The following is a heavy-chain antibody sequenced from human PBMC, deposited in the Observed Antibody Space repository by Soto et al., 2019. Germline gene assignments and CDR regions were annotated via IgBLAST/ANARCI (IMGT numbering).Heavy chain of an antibody. J-gene: IGHJ6*02. CDR1: GGSISSSSYY. Sequence: TETLALTCTVSGGSISSSSYYWGWTRQPPGKGLEWIGSIYYSGSTYYNPSLKSRVTISVDTSKNQFSLKLSSVTAAETAVYYSERNIQLWSYYYYGMEVWCQLSTIP. CDR2: IYYSGST. V-gene: IGHV4-39*01. CDR3: ERNIQLWSYYYYGMEV. D-gene: IGHD5-18*01.